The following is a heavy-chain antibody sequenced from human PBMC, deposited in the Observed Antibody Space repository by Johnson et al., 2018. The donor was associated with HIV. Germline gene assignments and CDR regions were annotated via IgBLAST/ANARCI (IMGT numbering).Heavy chain of an antibody. CDR2: ISYDGSNK. CDR3: ARAYNDAFDI. Sequence: VQLVESGGGVVQPGRSLRLSCAASGFTFSSYAMHWVRQAPGKGLEWVALISYDGSNKYYADSVKGRFTISRDNSKTTLYLQMNSLRAEDTAVFYCARAYNDAFDIWGQGTMVTVSS. CDR1: GFTFSSYA. D-gene: IGHD5-24*01. V-gene: IGHV3-30-3*01. J-gene: IGHJ3*02.